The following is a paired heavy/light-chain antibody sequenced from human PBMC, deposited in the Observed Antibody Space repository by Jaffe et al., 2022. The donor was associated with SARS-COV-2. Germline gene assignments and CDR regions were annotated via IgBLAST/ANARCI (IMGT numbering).Light chain of an antibody. CDR3: QAWDSNTEV. CDR1: KLGDKY. V-gene: IGLV3-1*01. CDR2: QDS. Sequence: SYELTQPPSVSVSPGQTASITCSGDKLGDKYACWYQQKPGQSPVLVIYQDSKRPSGIPERFSGSNSGNTATLTISGTQAMDEGEYYCQAWDSNTEVFGGGTKLTVL. J-gene: IGLJ2*01.
Heavy chain of an antibody. J-gene: IGHJ6*02. CDR1: GGTFSSYI. V-gene: IGHV1-69*02. D-gene: IGHD3-22*01. CDR3: ARGVDYYDSKNGMDV. Sequence: QVQLVQSGAEVKKPGSSVKVSCKASGGTFSSYIVNWVRQAPGEGLEWMGRIIPILGITNYAQKFQGRVTITADKSTSTAYMELSSLRSEDTAVYYCARGVDYYDSKNGMDVWGQGTTVTVSS. CDR2: IIPILGIT.